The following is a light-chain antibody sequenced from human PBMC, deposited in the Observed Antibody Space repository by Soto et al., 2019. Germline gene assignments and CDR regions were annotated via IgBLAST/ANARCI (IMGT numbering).Light chain of an antibody. J-gene: IGKJ5*01. CDR2: GAS. Sequence: EIVLTQSPGTLSLSPGERATLSCRASQSVSSSYLAWYQQKPGQAPRLLIYGASGRATGIPDRFSGSGSGTDFTLTISRLEPEDFAVYYCQQYGSSPVITFGQGTRLEIK. CDR1: QSVSSSY. CDR3: QQYGSSPVIT. V-gene: IGKV3-20*01.